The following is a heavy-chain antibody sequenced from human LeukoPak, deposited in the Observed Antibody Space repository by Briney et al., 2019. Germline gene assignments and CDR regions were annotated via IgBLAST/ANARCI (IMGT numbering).Heavy chain of an antibody. CDR2: INPNSGGT. D-gene: IGHD6-13*01. V-gene: IGHV1-2*02. CDR3: ARPPFYNSSWSAVRWYFDL. J-gene: IGHJ2*01. CDR1: GYTFTGYY. Sequence: ASVKISCKASGYTFTGYYMHWVRQAPGQGLEWMGWINPNSGGTNYAQKFQGRVTMTRDTSISTAYMELSRLRSDDTAVYYCARPPFYNSSWSAVRWYFDLWGRGTLVTVSS.